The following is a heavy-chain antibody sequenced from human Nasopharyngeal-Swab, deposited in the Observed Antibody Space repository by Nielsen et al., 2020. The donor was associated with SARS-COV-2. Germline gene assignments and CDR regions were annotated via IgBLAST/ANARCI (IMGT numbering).Heavy chain of an antibody. D-gene: IGHD4-17*01. Sequence: GGSLRLLRAAPGFTLISYALSWVRQAPGKGLEWVSAISGSGGSTYYADSVKGRFTISRDNSKNTLYLQMNSLRAEDTAVYYCASDYGDYGYWGQGILVTVSS. CDR3: ASDYGDYGY. V-gene: IGHV3-23*01. J-gene: IGHJ4*02. CDR1: GFTLISYA. CDR2: ISGSGGST.